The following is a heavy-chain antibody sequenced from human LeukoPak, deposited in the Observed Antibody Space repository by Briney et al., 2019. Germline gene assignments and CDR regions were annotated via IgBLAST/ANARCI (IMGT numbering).Heavy chain of an antibody. CDR1: GGSISSGGYS. J-gene: IGHJ5*02. CDR3: ARASPINWNYGWFDP. Sequence: SQTLSLTCAVSGGSISSGGYSWSWIRQPPGKGLEGIGYIYHSGSTYYNPSLKSRVTISVDRSKNQFSLKLSSVTAADTAVYYCARASPINWNYGWFDPWGQGTLVTVSS. V-gene: IGHV4-30-2*01. CDR2: IYHSGST. D-gene: IGHD1-7*01.